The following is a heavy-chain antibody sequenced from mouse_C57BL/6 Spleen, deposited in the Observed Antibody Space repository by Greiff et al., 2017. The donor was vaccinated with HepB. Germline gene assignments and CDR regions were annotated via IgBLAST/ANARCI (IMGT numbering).Heavy chain of an antibody. D-gene: IGHD1-1*01. Sequence: EVMLVESGGGLVKPGGSLKLSCAASGFTFSSYAMSWVRQTPEKRLEWVATISDGGSYTYYPDNVKGRFTISRDNAKNNLYLQMSHLKSEDTAMYYCARSSTVVATGYFDYWGQGTTLTVSS. CDR1: GFTFSSYA. CDR3: ARSSTVVATGYFDY. CDR2: ISDGGSYT. J-gene: IGHJ2*01. V-gene: IGHV5-4*03.